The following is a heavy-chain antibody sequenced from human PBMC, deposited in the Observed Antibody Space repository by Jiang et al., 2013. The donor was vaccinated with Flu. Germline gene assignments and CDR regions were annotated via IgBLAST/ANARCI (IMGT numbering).Heavy chain of an antibody. CDR2: IRSNGDGK. CDR1: GFTFNTYA. D-gene: IGHD3-16*01. V-gene: IGHV3-23*01. J-gene: IGHJ4*02. CDR3: AKVLRLGEFREFFFDS. Sequence: PGGSLRLSCVASGFTFNTYAMSWVRQAPGKGLEWVSGIRSNGDGKFYADSVKGRFTISRDNSKNTLYLQMNSLRAEDTALYYCAKVLRLGEFREFFFDSWGQGTPVTVSP.